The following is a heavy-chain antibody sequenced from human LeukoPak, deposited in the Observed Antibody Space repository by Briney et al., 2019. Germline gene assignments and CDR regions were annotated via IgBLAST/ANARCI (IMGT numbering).Heavy chain of an antibody. J-gene: IGHJ4*02. V-gene: IGHV4-59*01. CDR1: GGSITSNY. Sequence: SETLSLTCTVSGGSITSNYWTWMRQPPGKGLEWIGFFYYSGSTNYNPSLKSRVTISLDTSKNQFSLKLTSVTAADTAVSYCARARYGSISCPYYFEYWGQGTLVTVSS. CDR3: ARARYGSISCPYYFEY. D-gene: IGHD2-2*01. CDR2: FYYSGST.